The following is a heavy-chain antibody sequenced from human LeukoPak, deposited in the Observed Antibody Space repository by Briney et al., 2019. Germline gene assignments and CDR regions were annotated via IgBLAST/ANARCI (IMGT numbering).Heavy chain of an antibody. J-gene: IGHJ4*02. D-gene: IGHD4-17*01. V-gene: IGHV3-48*03. CDR1: GFTFSSYE. Sequence: AGGSLRLSCAASGFTFSSYEMNWVRQPPEKGLEWVSYISSSGSTIYHADSMKGRFTISRDNAKNSLYLQMNSLRAEDTAVYYCARDYGAYLYWGQGTLVTVSS. CDR3: ARDYGAYLY. CDR2: ISSSGSTI.